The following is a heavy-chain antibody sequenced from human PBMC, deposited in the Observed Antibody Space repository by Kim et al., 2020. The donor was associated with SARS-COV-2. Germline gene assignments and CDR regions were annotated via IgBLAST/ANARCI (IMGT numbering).Heavy chain of an antibody. Sequence: GGSLRLSCAASGFTFSSYAMSWVRQAPGKGLEWVSVIYSGGSTTYYADSVKGRFTISRDNSKNTLYLQMNSLRAEDTAVYYCAKDQGYGDCPDVWGQGTTVTVSS. D-gene: IGHD4-17*01. J-gene: IGHJ6*02. CDR2: IYSGGSTT. CDR1: GFTFSSYA. V-gene: IGHV3-23*03. CDR3: AKDQGYGDCPDV.